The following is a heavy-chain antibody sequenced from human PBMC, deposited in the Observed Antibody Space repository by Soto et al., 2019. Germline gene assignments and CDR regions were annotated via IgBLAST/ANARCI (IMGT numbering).Heavy chain of an antibody. CDR1: GFTVSSNY. J-gene: IGHJ3*02. CDR3: ALIAVADPDAFDI. V-gene: IGHV3-53*01. Sequence: VGSLRLSCAASGFTVSSNYMSWVRQAPGKGLEWVSVIYSGGSTYYADSVKGRFTISRDNSKNTLYLQMNSLRAEDTAVYYCALIAVADPDAFDIWGQGTMVTVSS. D-gene: IGHD6-19*01. CDR2: IYSGGST.